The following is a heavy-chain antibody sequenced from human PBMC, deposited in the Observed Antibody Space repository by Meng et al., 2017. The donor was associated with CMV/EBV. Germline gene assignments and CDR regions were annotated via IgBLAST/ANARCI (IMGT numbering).Heavy chain of an antibody. Sequence: SETLSLTCTVPGGSISSYSWSWIRQPPGKGLEWIGYIYYSGSTNYNPPLKSRVTISVDTSKNQFSLKLSSVTAADTAVYYCARLGGVTIFGVVIPNWFDPWGQGTLVTVSS. CDR1: GGSISSYS. D-gene: IGHD3-3*01. CDR2: IYYSGST. V-gene: IGHV4-59*01. CDR3: ARLGGVTIFGVVIPNWFDP. J-gene: IGHJ5*02.